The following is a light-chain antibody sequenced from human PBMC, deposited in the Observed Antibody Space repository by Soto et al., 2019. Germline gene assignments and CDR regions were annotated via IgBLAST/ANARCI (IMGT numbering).Light chain of an antibody. CDR3: SSYTSSSYSM. J-gene: IGLJ3*02. V-gene: IGLV2-14*01. CDR2: EVS. Sequence: QSVLTQPASVSGSPGQSITISCTGTSSDVGGYNYVSWFQQHPGKAPKIMIYEVSHRTSGVSNRFSGSKSGNTASLTISGLQAEDEADYYCSSYTSSSYSMFGGRTKLTVL. CDR1: SSDVGGYNY.